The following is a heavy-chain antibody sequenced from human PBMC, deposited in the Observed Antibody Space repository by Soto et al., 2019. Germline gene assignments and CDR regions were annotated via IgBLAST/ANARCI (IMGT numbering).Heavy chain of an antibody. V-gene: IGHV3-23*05. D-gene: IGHD3-10*01. Sequence: EVQLLESGGGSAQPGGSLRLSYAASGFTFRSYYMAWVRQAPGKGLEWISSIQNIGGTTYYADSVKGRFSISRDNSKDILNLQMNSLRAEDTAVYYCAKLLYLGDPGFFVDSWGQGTLVTVSS. CDR2: IQNIGGTT. CDR3: AKLLYLGDPGFFVDS. CDR1: GFTFRSYY. J-gene: IGHJ4*02.